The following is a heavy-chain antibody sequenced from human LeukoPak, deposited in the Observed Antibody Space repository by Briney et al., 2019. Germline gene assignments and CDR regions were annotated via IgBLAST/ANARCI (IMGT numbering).Heavy chain of an antibody. V-gene: IGHV3-23*01. CDR1: GFTFSSYA. CDR3: AKGFYGDAFLDLDAFDI. CDR2: ISGSGGST. Sequence: PGGSLRLSCAASGFTFSSYAMSWVRQAPGKGLEWVSAISGSGGSTYYADSVKDRFTISRDNSKNTLYLQMNSLRAEDTAVYYCAKGFYGDAFLDLDAFDIWGQGTMVTVSS. J-gene: IGHJ3*02. D-gene: IGHD2/OR15-2a*01.